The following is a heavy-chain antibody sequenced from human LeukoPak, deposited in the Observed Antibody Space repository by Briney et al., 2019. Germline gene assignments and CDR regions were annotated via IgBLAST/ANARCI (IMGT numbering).Heavy chain of an antibody. J-gene: IGHJ2*01. CDR1: GYTFTGYY. CDR2: INLNSGGT. V-gene: IGHV1-2*02. D-gene: IGHD3-22*01. Sequence: ASVKVSCKASGYTFTGYYMHWVRQAPGQGLEWMGWINLNSGGTNYAQKFQGRVTMTRDTSISTAYMELSRLRSEDTAVYYCARGWDYDSSGYYPTLGWYFDLWGRGTLVTVSS. CDR3: ARGWDYDSSGYYPTLGWYFDL.